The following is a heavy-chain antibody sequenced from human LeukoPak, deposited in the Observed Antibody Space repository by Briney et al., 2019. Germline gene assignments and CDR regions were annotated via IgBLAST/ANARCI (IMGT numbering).Heavy chain of an antibody. J-gene: IGHJ4*02. Sequence: QTGGSLRLSCAASGFTFSSYGMHWVRQAPGKGLEWVAFIRYDGSNKYYADSVKGRFTISRDNSKNTLYLQMNSLRAEDTAIYYCAKALLTCGSMGCYTTKTSFDNWGQGTLVIVSS. CDR3: AKALLTCGSMGCYTTKTSFDN. CDR2: IRYDGSNK. D-gene: IGHD2-2*02. V-gene: IGHV3-30*02. CDR1: GFTFSSYG.